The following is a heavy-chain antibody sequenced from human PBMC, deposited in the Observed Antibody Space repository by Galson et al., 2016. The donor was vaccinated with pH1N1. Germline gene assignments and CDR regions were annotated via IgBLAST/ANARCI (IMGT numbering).Heavy chain of an antibody. V-gene: IGHV3-49*03. CDR1: GLPFDDYY. CDR3: TSLLFGHNWFDP. J-gene: IGHJ5*02. CDR2: IRGKRFGQTT. Sequence: SLRLSCAASGLPFDDYYFMWIRQAPDRSLEWVSFIRGKRFGQTTEHAASVKGRFSISRDDSKNTAYLQMNSLKVDDTAIYYCTSLLFGHNWFDPWGQGSLVIVS. D-gene: IGHD3-10*02.